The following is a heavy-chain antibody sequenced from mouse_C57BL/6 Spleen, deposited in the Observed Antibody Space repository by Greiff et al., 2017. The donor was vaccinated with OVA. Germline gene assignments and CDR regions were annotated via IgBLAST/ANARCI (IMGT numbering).Heavy chain of an antibody. CDR2: IRSKSNNYAT. Sequence: EVQLVESGGGLVQPKGSLKLSCAASGFSFNTYAMNWVRQAPGKGLEWVARIRSKSNNYATYYADSVKDRFTISRDDSESMLYLQMNNLKTEDTAMYYCVPITTVPFAYWGQETLVTVSA. CDR1: GFSFNTYA. D-gene: IGHD1-1*01. V-gene: IGHV10-1*01. CDR3: VPITTVPFAY. J-gene: IGHJ3*01.